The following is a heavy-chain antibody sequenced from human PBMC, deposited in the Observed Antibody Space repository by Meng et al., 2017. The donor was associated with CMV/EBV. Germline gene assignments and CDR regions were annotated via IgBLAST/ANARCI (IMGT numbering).Heavy chain of an antibody. CDR1: GLTFSTFG. V-gene: IGHV3-21*01. Sequence: SGLTFSTFGMGWVRQDPGKGLEWVASITSSSGYIFYADSVKGRFTISRDNAKNLLFLQMNSLRANDTAVYYCARAGGAVAGRGGFDHWGLGTLVTVSS. CDR2: ITSSSGYI. CDR3: ARAGGAVAGRGGFDH. J-gene: IGHJ4*02. D-gene: IGHD6-19*01.